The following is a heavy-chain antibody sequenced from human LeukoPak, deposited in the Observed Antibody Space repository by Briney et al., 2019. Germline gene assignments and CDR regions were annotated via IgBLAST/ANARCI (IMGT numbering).Heavy chain of an antibody. CDR3: ARHERVPNWFDP. CDR1: GGSISSNYYY. J-gene: IGHJ5*02. V-gene: IGHV4-39*01. Sequence: SETLSLTCTVSGGSISSNYYYWGWIRQPPGKGLGWIGSIHYTGSTYYNPSLKSRVTISVDTSKSQFSLRLSSLTAADTAVYYCARHERVPNWFDPWGQGTLVTVSP. CDR2: IHYTGST.